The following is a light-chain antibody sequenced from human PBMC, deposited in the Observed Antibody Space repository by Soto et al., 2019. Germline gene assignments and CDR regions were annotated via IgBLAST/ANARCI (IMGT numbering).Light chain of an antibody. CDR2: GAS. Sequence: ETVLTQSPGTLSLSPGERGTLSCRASQSVSSSYLAWYQQKPGQAPRLLIYGASSRATGVPDRFSGSGSGTDFTLTISRLEPEDSAVYYCQQYGSSPITFDQGTRLEIK. CDR1: QSVSSSY. V-gene: IGKV3-20*01. CDR3: QQYGSSPIT. J-gene: IGKJ5*01.